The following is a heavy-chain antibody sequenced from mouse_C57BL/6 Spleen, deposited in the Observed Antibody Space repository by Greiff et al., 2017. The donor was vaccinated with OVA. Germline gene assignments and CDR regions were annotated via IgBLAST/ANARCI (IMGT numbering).Heavy chain of an antibody. CDR2: ISDGGSYT. V-gene: IGHV5-4*01. CDR3: ARAGMITNYFDY. Sequence: EVQLQESGGGLVKPGGSLKLSCAASGFTFSSYAMSWVRQTPEKRLEWVATISDGGSYTYYPDNVKGRFTISRDNAKNNLYLQMSHLKSEDTAMYYCARAGMITNYFDYWGQGTTLTVSS. J-gene: IGHJ2*01. D-gene: IGHD2-4*01. CDR1: GFTFSSYA.